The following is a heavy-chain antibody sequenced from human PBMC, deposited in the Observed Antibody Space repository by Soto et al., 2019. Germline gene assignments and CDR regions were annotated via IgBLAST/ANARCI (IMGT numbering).Heavy chain of an antibody. Sequence: EVQLVESGGGLVQPGGSLKLSCAASGFNFSVSAVHWVRQASGKGLEWVGRIRSKANSYATAYGASGKGRFTISRADSKNTAYPHMNSLKTEDTAVYYCSSRRHCSDGVDSEDSWGQGTLVTVSS. D-gene: IGHD2-8*01. V-gene: IGHV3-73*01. J-gene: IGHJ4*02. CDR2: IRSKANSYAT. CDR1: GFNFSVSA. CDR3: SSRRHCSDGVDSEDS.